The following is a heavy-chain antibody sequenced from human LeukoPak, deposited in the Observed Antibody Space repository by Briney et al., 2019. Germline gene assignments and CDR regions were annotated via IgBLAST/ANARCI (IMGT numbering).Heavy chain of an antibody. V-gene: IGHV3-43*01. CDR3: AKDISPDLIVGATGFDY. CDR1: GFTFDDYT. CDR2: ISWDGGST. Sequence: GGSLRLSCAASGFTFDDYTMHWVRQAPGKGLEWVSLISWDGGSTYYADSVKGRFTISRDNSKNSLYLQMNSLRTEDTALYYCAKDISPDLIVGATGFDYWGQGTLVTVSS. J-gene: IGHJ4*02. D-gene: IGHD1-26*01.